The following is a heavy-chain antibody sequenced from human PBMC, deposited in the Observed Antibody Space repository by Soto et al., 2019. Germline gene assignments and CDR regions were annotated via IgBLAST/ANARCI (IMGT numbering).Heavy chain of an antibody. J-gene: IGHJ5*02. Sequence: GGSLRLSCAASGFTFSNYAMAWVRQAPGKGLEWVSSISGRGDRTYYADSVKGRFTISRDNSKNTLSLQMNRLRAEDTALYYCARGPYTDSSEWFQPWGQGTLVTVSS. CDR1: GFTFSNYA. D-gene: IGHD2-2*02. CDR2: ISGRGDRT. CDR3: ARGPYTDSSEWFQP. V-gene: IGHV3-23*01.